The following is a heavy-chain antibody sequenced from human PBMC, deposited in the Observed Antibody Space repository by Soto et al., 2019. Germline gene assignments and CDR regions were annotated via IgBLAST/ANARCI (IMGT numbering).Heavy chain of an antibody. CDR2: INADGTST. CDR3: AKDRGKNGVGATMDY. Sequence: GGSLRLSCAASGFTFSNSWMHWVRQVSGKGLEWVSRINADGTSTSYADSVKGRFTISRDNSKNTLYLQMNSLRVEDTAVYYCAKDRGKNGVGATMDYWGQGTLVTVSS. D-gene: IGHD1-26*01. V-gene: IGHV3-74*01. J-gene: IGHJ4*02. CDR1: GFTFSNSW.